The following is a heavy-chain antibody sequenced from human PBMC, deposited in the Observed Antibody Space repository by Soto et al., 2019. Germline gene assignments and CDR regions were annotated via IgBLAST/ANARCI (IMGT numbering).Heavy chain of an antibody. D-gene: IGHD6-6*01. CDR1: GFTFSSYA. CDR2: ISYDGSNK. V-gene: IGHV3-30-3*01. CDR3: ASLGKSYSSSSVDY. J-gene: IGHJ4*02. Sequence: HPVGSLRLSCAASGFTFSSYAMHWVRQAPGKGLEWVAVISYDGSNKYYADSVKGRFTISRDNSKNTLYLQMNSLRAEDTAVYYCASLGKSYSSSSVDYWGQGTLVTVSS.